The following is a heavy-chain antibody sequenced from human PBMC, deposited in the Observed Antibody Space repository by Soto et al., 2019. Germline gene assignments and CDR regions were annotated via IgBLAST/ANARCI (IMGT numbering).Heavy chain of an antibody. CDR2: ISPYNGNT. CDR1: GYNFVKYG. Sequence: GASVKVSCTASGYNFVKYGITWVRHAPGQGLEWLGWISPYNGNTKYAQKIQGRVIMTTDTSTTTAYLDIFSLTSDDKAVYYCERGIWEWDPHYPMDVWGQGTTVTVSS. V-gene: IGHV1-18*01. D-gene: IGHD3-3*01. J-gene: IGHJ6*02. CDR3: ERGIWEWDPHYPMDV.